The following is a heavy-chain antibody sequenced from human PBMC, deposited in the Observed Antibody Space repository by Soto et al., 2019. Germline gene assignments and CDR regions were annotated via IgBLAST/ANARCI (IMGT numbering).Heavy chain of an antibody. CDR1: GGSISSGGYY. Sequence: PAETLCLTCTVSGGSISSGGYYWSWIRQDPGKGLEWSGYSDDSGSTYDNPALKSRVTIPVDTSKNQFSLKLSSVTAADTAVYYCAREIIGFDYYYGMHVWGQGTTVAVSS. J-gene: IGHJ6*02. V-gene: IGHV4-31*03. CDR2: SDDSGST. D-gene: IGHD2-15*01. CDR3: AREIIGFDYYYGMHV.